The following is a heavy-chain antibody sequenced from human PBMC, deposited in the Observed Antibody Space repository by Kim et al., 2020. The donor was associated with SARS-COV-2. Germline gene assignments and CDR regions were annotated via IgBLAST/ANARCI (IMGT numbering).Heavy chain of an antibody. CDR2: IIPIFGTA. J-gene: IGHJ3*02. V-gene: IGHV1-69*13. D-gene: IGHD3-22*01. Sequence: SVKVSCKASGGAFSSYAISWVRQAPGQGLEWMGGIIPIFGTANYAQKFQGRVTITADESTSTAYMELSSLRSEDTAVYYCARWGENSDYYDSSGPDAFDIWGQGTMVTVSS. CDR3: ARWGENSDYYDSSGPDAFDI. CDR1: GGAFSSYA.